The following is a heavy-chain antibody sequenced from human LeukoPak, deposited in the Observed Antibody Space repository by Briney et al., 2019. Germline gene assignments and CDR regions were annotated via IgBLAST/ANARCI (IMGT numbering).Heavy chain of an antibody. CDR1: GYTFTGYY. J-gene: IGHJ4*02. Sequence: ASVKVSCKASGYTFTGYYMHWVRQAPGQGLEWMGWINPNSGGTNYAQKYQGRVTMTRDTSISTAYMELSRLRSDDTAVYYCARDPLRGYSYGELDYWGQGTLVTVSS. D-gene: IGHD5-18*01. CDR2: INPNSGGT. CDR3: ARDPLRGYSYGELDY. V-gene: IGHV1-2*02.